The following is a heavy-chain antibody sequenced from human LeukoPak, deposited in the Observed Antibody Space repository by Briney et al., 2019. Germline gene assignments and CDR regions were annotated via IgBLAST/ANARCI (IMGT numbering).Heavy chain of an antibody. CDR3: ARGGYDGLDY. CDR2: ISSSSSYI. Sequence: GRPLRLSCAASGFTFSSYGMHWVRQAPGKGLEWVSSISSSSSYIYYADSVKGRFTISRDNAKNSLYLQMNSLRAEDTAVYYCARGGYDGLDYWGQGTLVTVSS. J-gene: IGHJ4*02. V-gene: IGHV3-21*01. D-gene: IGHD5-12*01. CDR1: GFTFSSYG.